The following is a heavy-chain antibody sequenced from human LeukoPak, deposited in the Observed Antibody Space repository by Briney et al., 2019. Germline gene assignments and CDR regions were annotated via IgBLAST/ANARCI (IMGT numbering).Heavy chain of an antibody. CDR2: ISVYSGNT. D-gene: IGHD2-8*01. Sequence: GASVKVSCKASGYTFASYGVTWVRQAPGQGPEWMAWISVYSGNTEYAQKFQDRVTLTVDTSTSTVYMELRSLRSDDTAVYYCARDGWSLGPWGQGTLVTVSS. J-gene: IGHJ5*02. CDR3: ARDGWSLGP. V-gene: IGHV1-18*01. CDR1: GYTFASYG.